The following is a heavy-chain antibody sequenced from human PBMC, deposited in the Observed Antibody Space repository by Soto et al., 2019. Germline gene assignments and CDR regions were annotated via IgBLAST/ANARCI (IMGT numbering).Heavy chain of an antibody. CDR2: VFYTANT. CDR3: ARASKLLAPFAY. CDR1: VDAISNGGYH. J-gene: IGHJ4*02. Sequence: TLSLPCTVSVDAISNGGYHWNWVRHHPEKSLEWIGYVFYTANTNYNPSLKSRITISVDTSKNYFSLSLSSVTASYTGIYYCARASKLLAPFAYWGLGTVVTVS. V-gene: IGHV4-31*03. D-gene: IGHD6-19*01.